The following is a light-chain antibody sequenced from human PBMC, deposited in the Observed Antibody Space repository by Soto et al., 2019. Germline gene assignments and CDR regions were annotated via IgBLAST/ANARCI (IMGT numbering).Light chain of an antibody. J-gene: IGLJ3*02. Sequence: QSVLTQPASVSGSPGQSITISCTGTSTDVGGYNYVSWYQLHPGEPPKLLIFEVTKRPSGVSNRFSGSKSDTSASLAISGLQFEDEAVYYCAAWDDSLSGPVFGGGTKLTVL. CDR1: STDVGGYNY. CDR2: EVT. CDR3: AAWDDSLSGPV. V-gene: IGLV2-14*01.